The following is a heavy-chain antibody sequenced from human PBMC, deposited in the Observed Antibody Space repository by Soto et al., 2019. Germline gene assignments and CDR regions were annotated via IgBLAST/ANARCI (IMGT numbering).Heavy chain of an antibody. CDR3: ARPLGGYCSGGSCYSTDY. D-gene: IGHD2-15*01. CDR1: GCTFSSYA. V-gene: IGHV1-69*06. J-gene: IGHJ4*02. Sequence: QVQLVQSGAEVKKPGSSVKVSCKASGCTFSSYAISWVRQAPGQGLEWMGGIIPIFGTANYAQKFQGRVTITADKSTSTAYMELSSLRSEDTAVYYCARPLGGYCSGGSCYSTDYWGQGTLVTVSS. CDR2: IIPIFGTA.